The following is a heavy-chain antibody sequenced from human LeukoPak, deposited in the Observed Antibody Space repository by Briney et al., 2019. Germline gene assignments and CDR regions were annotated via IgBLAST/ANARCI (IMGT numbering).Heavy chain of an antibody. J-gene: IGHJ6*02. CDR3: ARAATTSIPATRGIDV. D-gene: IGHD1-14*01. CDR1: GGSISSGGYY. Sequence: SETLSLTCTVSGGSISSGGYYWSWIRQHPGKGLEWIGYIYYSGSTYYNPSLKSRVTISVDTSKNQFSLKLSSVTAADTAVYYCARAATTSIPATRGIDVWGQGTTVTVSS. CDR2: IYYSGST. V-gene: IGHV4-31*03.